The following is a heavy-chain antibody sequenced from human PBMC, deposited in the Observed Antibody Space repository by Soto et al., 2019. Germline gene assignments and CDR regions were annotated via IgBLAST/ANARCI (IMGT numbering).Heavy chain of an antibody. V-gene: IGHV4-30-4*01. CDR2: IYYSGST. CDR3: ARAPQLLWFGEFPPRFDY. CDR1: GVSISSGDYY. Sequence: SETLSLTCTVSGVSISSGDYYWSWIRQPPGKGLEWIGYIYYSGSTYYNPSLKSRVTISVDTSKNQFSLKLSSVTAADTAVYYCARAPQLLWFGEFPPRFDYWGQGTLVTVSS. J-gene: IGHJ4*02. D-gene: IGHD3-10*01.